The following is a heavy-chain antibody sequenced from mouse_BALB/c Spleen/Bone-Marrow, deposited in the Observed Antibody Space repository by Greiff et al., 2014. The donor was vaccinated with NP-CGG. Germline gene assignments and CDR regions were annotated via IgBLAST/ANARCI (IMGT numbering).Heavy chain of an antibody. V-gene: IGHV5-12*02. J-gene: IGHJ4*01. CDR3: ARHLYGNYGAVDY. D-gene: IGHD2-1*01. CDR2: ISNGGGST. CDR1: GFTFSDYY. Sequence: EVQLVESGGGLVQPGGSLKLSCATSGFTFSDYYMYWVRQTPEKRLEWVAYISNGGGSTYYPDTVKGRFTISRDNAKNTLYLQMSRLKSEDTAMYYCARHLYGNYGAVDYWGQGTSVTVSS.